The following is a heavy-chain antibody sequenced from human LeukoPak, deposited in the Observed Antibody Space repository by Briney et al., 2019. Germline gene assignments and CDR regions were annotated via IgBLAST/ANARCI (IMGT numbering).Heavy chain of an antibody. CDR1: GGSISSYY. CDR2: IYTSGST. J-gene: IGHJ3*02. CDR3: AREKNIVVVVAAYPLGAFDI. V-gene: IGHV4-4*07. D-gene: IGHD2-15*01. Sequence: PSETLSLTCTVSGGSISSYYWSWIRQPAGKGLEWIGRIYTSGSTNYNPSLKSRVTMSVDTSKNQFSLKLSSVTAADTAVYYCAREKNIVVVVAAYPLGAFDIWGQGTMVTVSS.